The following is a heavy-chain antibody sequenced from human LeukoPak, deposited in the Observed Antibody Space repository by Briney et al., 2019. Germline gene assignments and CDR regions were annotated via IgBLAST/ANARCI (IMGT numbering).Heavy chain of an antibody. CDR2: IYYSGSI. CDR1: GDSVTNHY. Sequence: ASETLSLTCIVSGDSVTNHYWSLIRQPPGKGLEWIGYIYYSGSINYNPSLKSRVAISVDTSKNQFSLKLSSVTAADTAVYYCARDVDATSGWFDPWGQGTLVTVSS. J-gene: IGHJ5*02. CDR3: ARDVDATSGWFDP. D-gene: IGHD2-15*01. V-gene: IGHV4-4*08.